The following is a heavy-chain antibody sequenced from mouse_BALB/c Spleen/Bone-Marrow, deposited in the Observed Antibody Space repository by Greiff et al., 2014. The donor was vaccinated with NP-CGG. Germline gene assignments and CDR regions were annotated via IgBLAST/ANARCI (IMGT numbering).Heavy chain of an antibody. V-gene: IGHV1-14*01. Sequence: VQLKESGPDLVKPGASVKMSCKASGYTFTSFVMHWVKQKPGQGLEWIGYINPYNDGTKYNEKFKDKATLSSGKSSSTAYMELSSLTSEDSAVYYCGRRESGTWFAYWGQGTLVTVSA. D-gene: IGHD4-1*01. CDR3: GRRESGTWFAY. CDR2: INPYNDGT. J-gene: IGHJ3*01. CDR1: GYTFTSFV.